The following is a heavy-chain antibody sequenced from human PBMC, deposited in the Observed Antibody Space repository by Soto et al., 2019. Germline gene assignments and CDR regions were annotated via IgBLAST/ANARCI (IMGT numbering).Heavy chain of an antibody. J-gene: IGHJ3*01. CDR1: GFTFSSYG. CDR2: ISYDGSNK. V-gene: IGHV3-30*18. Sequence: GGSLRLSCAASGFTFSSYGMHWVRQAPGKGLEWVAVISYDGSNKYYADSVKGRFTISRDNSKNTLYLQMNSLRAEDTAVYYCAKGDSMEEGLLLDWGQGTMVTVSS. D-gene: IGHD2-21*02. CDR3: AKGDSMEEGLLLD.